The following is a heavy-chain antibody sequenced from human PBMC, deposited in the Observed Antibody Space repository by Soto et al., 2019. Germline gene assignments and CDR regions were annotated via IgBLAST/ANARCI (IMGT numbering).Heavy chain of an antibody. CDR2: ISDDGSRT. V-gene: IGHV3-23*01. CDR3: VKGGWLDF. J-gene: IGHJ5*01. CDR1: GFSFSTFE. Sequence: EVQLLESGGGLVQPGGSLRLSCAASGFSFSTFEMSWVRQAPGRGLEWVSFISDDGSRTYYADAVKGRFTISRDNSKHPLYLQMNSLTAEDPAVYACVKGGWLDFWGQGTLVTVSS. D-gene: IGHD3-16*01.